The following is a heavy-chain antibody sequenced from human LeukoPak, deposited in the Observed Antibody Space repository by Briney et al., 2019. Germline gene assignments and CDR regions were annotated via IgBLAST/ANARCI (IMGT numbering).Heavy chain of an antibody. CDR1: GGSITSSSYY. CDR3: ARHGGTRVTLVQVYYFDY. J-gene: IGHJ4*02. D-gene: IGHD4-11*01. Sequence: SQTLSLTCSVSGGSITSSSYYWGWIRQPPEKGLEWIGSIYYTGGTYYSPSLESRVTISVDTSKNQFSLKLSSVTAANTAVYYCARHGGTRVTLVQVYYFDYWGQGTLVTVSS. V-gene: IGHV4-39*01. CDR2: IYYTGGT.